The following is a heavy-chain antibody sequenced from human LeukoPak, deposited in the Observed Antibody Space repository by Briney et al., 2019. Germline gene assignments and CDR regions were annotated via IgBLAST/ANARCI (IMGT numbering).Heavy chain of an antibody. CDR3: ARDPTTRYYYDSSGYSDY. V-gene: IGHV3-30-3*01. J-gene: IGHJ4*02. CDR1: GFTFSSYA. D-gene: IGHD3-22*01. Sequence: GGSLRLSCAASGFTFSSYAMHWVRQAPGKGLEWVAVISYDGSNKYYADSVKGRFTISRDNSKNTLYLQMNSLRAEDTAVYYCARDPTTRYYYDSSGYSDYWGQGTLVTVSS. CDR2: ISYDGSNK.